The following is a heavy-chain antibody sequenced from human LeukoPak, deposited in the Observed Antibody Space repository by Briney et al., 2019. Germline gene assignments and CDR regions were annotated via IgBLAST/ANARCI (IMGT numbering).Heavy chain of an antibody. CDR1: GGSISSSY. D-gene: IGHD7-27*01. J-gene: IGHJ4*02. CDR2: IYTSGST. V-gene: IGHV4-4*07. CDR3: ARDLPGDSSFDY. Sequence: SETLSLTCTVSGGSISSSYWSWIRQPAGKGLEWIGRIYTSGSTDYNPSLKSRVTISVDTSKNQFSLKLSSVTAADTAVYYCARDLPGDSSFDYWGQGTLVTVSS.